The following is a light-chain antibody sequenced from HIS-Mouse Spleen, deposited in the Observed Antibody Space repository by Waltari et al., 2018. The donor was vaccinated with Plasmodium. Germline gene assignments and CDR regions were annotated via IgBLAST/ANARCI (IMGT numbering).Light chain of an antibody. CDR2: LNSDGSH. V-gene: IGLV4-69*01. CDR1: SGHSSYA. CDR3: QTWGTGMGV. Sequence: QLVLTQSPSASASLGASVKLTCTLSSGHSSYAIAWHQQQPEQGPRYLMKLNSDGSHRKGDGIPDRFSGSSSGAERYLTSSSLQAEDEADYYCQTWGTGMGVFGGGTKLTVL. J-gene: IGLJ2*01.